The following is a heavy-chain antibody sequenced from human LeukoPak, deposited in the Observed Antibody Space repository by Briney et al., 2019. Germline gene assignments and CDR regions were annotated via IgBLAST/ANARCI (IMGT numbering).Heavy chain of an antibody. V-gene: IGHV3-23*01. CDR1: GFTFSSYA. CDR3: AKVDVWFGALLTDY. J-gene: IGHJ4*02. Sequence: GGSLRLSCAASGFTFSSYAMSWVRQAPGKGLEWVSAISGSGGSTYYADSVKGRFTISRDNSKNTLYLQMNSLRAEDTAVYYCAKVDVWFGALLTDYWGQGTLVTVSS. CDR2: ISGSGGST. D-gene: IGHD3-10*01.